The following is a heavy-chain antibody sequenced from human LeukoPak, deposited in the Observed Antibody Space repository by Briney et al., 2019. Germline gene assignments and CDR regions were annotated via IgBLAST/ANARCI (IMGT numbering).Heavy chain of an antibody. J-gene: IGHJ4*02. Sequence: SETLSLTCTVSGGSIRSSTYYWGWTRQPPGKGLEWIGTIYYTGSTYYNPSLKSRVAISVDTSKNQFSLKLSSVSATDTAVYYCASIPGTASSWYHHDYWGQGTLVTVSS. CDR3: ASIPGTASSWYHHDY. CDR1: GGSIRSSTYY. D-gene: IGHD6-13*01. CDR2: IYYTGST. V-gene: IGHV4-39*01.